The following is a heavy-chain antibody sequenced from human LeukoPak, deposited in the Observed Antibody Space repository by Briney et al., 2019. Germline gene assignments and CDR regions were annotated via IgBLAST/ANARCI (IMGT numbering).Heavy chain of an antibody. D-gene: IGHD2-21*02. CDR2: IYRDGST. CDR3: ARVMTAITNWFDP. Sequence: GGSVRLSCAASGFTVSSNYVSWARQAPGKGLEWVSSIYRDGSTYYADSVKRRFTISRDNSKNTLNLQMSNLRVEDTAVYYCARVMTAITNWFDPWGQGTLVTVTS. J-gene: IGHJ5*02. CDR1: GFTVSSNY. V-gene: IGHV3-66*01.